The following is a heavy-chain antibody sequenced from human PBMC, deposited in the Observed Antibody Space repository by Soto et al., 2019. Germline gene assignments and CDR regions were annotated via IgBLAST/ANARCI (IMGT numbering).Heavy chain of an antibody. CDR2: INAGNGNT. J-gene: IGHJ5*02. V-gene: IGHV1-3*05. CDR3: ARDRWYSSGLEP. CDR1: GYTFTSYA. Sequence: QVQLVQSGAEEKKPGASVTVSCKASGYTFTSYAMHWVRQAPGQRLEWMGWINAGNGNTKYSQKFRDRVTITRDISASMADTELTSRRADDTAAYYCARDRWYSSGLEPWGQGTQVTVSS. D-gene: IGHD6-19*01.